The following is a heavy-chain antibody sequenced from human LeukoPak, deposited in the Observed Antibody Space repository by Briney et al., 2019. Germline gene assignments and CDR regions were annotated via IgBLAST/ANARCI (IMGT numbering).Heavy chain of an antibody. CDR1: GFTFSDYY. CDR3: ARAVTIFGVAKEYFQH. CDR2: ISSSGSTI. V-gene: IGHV3-11*01. Sequence: GGSLRLSCAASGFTFSDYYMSWIRQAPGKGLEWVSYISSSGSTIYYADSAKGRFTISRDNAKNSLYLQMNSLRAEDTAVYYCARAVTIFGVAKEYFQHWGQGTLVTVSS. D-gene: IGHD3-3*01. J-gene: IGHJ1*01.